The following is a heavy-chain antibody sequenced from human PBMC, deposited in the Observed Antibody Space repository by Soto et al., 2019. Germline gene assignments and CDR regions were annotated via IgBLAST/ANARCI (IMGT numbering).Heavy chain of an antibody. J-gene: IGHJ4*02. Sequence: ASVKVSCKASGYTFTSYAMHWVRQAPGQRLEWMGWINAGNGNTKYSQKFQGRVTITRDTSASTAYMELSSLRSEDTAVYYWAALPGEYGSGSYFDYWGQGTLVTISS. CDR2: INAGNGNT. CDR3: AALPGEYGSGSYFDY. D-gene: IGHD3-10*01. CDR1: GYTFTSYA. V-gene: IGHV1-3*01.